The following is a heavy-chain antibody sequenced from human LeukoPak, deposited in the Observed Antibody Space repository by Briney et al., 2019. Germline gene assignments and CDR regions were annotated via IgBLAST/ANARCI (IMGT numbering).Heavy chain of an antibody. V-gene: IGHV1-2*02. CDR2: INPNNGGT. CDR3: ARAQYYYDSSGSGFDY. J-gene: IGHJ4*02. D-gene: IGHD3-22*01. CDR1: GYTFTGYY. Sequence: ASVKVSCKASGYTFTGYYMHWVRQAPGQGLEWMGWINPNNGGTNYAQKFQGRVTMTRDTSISTAYMELSRLRSDDTAVYYCARAQYYYDSSGSGFDYWGQGTLVTVSS.